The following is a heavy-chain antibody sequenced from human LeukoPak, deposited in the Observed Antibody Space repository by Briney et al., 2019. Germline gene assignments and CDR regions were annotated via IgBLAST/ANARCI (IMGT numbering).Heavy chain of an antibody. CDR2: ISGGGTSS. J-gene: IGHJ4*02. CDR3: AKGVGEYGFRFDF. D-gene: IGHD4-17*01. Sequence: GGSLRLFCVASGFTFNSHAMGWVRQAPGKGLEWVSVISGGGTSSYYADSVKGRFTISRDNSKNTLFLQTHSLRVEDTAVYFCAKGVGEYGFRFDFWGQGTLVTVSS. CDR1: GFTFNSHA. V-gene: IGHV3-23*01.